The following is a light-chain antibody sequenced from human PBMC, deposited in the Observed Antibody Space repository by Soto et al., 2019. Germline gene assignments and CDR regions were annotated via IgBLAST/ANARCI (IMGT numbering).Light chain of an antibody. CDR2: AAS. V-gene: IGKV1-16*01. J-gene: IGKJ5*01. Sequence: DIQMTQFPPSLSASVGDSVTIVCRASQGIGNYLAWFQQKPGKAPKSLIYAASSLQSGVPSRFSGRGSGTDYTLAISSQQPEDFATYYCQHYSHYPIRFGQGTRLDMK. CDR1: QGIGNY. CDR3: QHYSHYPIR.